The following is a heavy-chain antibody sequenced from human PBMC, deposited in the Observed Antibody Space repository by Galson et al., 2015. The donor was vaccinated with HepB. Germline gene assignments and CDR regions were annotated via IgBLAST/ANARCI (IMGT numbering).Heavy chain of an antibody. D-gene: IGHD6-13*01. CDR2: IYTSGST. Sequence: ETLSLTCTVSGGSISSYYWSWIRQPAGKGLEWIGRIYTSGSTNYNPSLKSRVTMSVDTSKNQFSLKLSSVTAADTAVYYCARDTAAADSSSWTDYWDQGTLVTVSS. CDR3: ARDTAAADSSSWTDY. J-gene: IGHJ4*02. CDR1: GGSISSYY. V-gene: IGHV4-4*07.